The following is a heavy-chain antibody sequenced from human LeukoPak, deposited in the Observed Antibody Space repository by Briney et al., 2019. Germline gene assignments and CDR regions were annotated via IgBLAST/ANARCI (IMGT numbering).Heavy chain of an antibody. CDR2: IYYSGST. D-gene: IGHD3-10*01. J-gene: IGHJ4*02. CDR3: ARGPLRHYGSGRPFDY. CDR1: GGSISSSSYY. Sequence: SETLSLTCTVSGGSISSSSYYWGWIRQPPGKGLEWIGSIYYSGSTYYNPSLKSRVTISVDTSKNQFSLKLSSVTAADTAVYYCARGPLRHYGSGRPFDYWGQGTLVTVSS. V-gene: IGHV4-39*01.